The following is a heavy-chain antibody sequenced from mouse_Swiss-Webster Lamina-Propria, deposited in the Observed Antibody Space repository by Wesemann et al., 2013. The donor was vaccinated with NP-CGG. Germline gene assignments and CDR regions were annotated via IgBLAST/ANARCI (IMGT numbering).Heavy chain of an antibody. V-gene: IGHV5-6*01. Sequence: LEWVATISSGGSYTYYPDSVKGRFTISRDNAKNTLYLQMSSLKSEDTAMYYCASPHTTVVSMDYWGQGTSVTVSS. CDR2: ISSGGSYT. J-gene: IGHJ4*01. CDR3: ASPHTTVVSMDY. D-gene: IGHD1-1*01.